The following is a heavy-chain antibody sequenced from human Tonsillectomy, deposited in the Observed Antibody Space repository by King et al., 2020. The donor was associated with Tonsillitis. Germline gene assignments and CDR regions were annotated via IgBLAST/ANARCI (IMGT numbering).Heavy chain of an antibody. CDR2: ISGYNGNT. J-gene: IGHJ6*03. Sequence: VQLVESGAEVKKPGASVKVSCKASGYTFTSYGIIWVRQAPGQGLEWMGWISGYNGNTNYAQKFQGRVTMTTDTSTSTAYMELRSLRSDDTAVYFCARDALSFMIVLSDSYYYMDVWGKGTTVTVSS. CDR3: ARDALSFMIVLSDSYYYMDV. D-gene: IGHD3-22*01. V-gene: IGHV1-18*01. CDR1: GYTFTSYG.